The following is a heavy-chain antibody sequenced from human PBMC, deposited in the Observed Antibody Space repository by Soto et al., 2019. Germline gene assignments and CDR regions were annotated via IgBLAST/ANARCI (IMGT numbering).Heavy chain of an antibody. J-gene: IGHJ4*02. Sequence: VQLVESGGGLVKPGGSLRLSCAASGFTFSNYAMSWVRQAPGKGLEWVSSITGSGDYTYYADSVKGRFTISRDNSKNTLYLQMNSLRAEDTAVYYCAKARYYDSTGYLYYFDYWGQGTLVTVSS. CDR2: ITGSGDYT. CDR3: AKARYYDSTGYLYYFDY. V-gene: IGHV3-23*04. D-gene: IGHD3-22*01. CDR1: GFTFSNYA.